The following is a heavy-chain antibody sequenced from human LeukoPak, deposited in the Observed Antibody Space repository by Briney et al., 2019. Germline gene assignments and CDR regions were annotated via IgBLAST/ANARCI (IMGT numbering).Heavy chain of an antibody. V-gene: IGHV4-61*02. CDR3: ASGYYYRGDY. Sequence: SETLSLTCTVSGGSISSGSYYWSWIRQPAGKGLEWIGRIYTSGSTNYNPSLKSRVTISVDTSKNEFSLELSSVTAADTAVYYCASGYYYRGDYWGQGTLVTDSS. CDR1: GGSISSGSYY. J-gene: IGHJ4*02. D-gene: IGHD3-22*01. CDR2: IYTSGST.